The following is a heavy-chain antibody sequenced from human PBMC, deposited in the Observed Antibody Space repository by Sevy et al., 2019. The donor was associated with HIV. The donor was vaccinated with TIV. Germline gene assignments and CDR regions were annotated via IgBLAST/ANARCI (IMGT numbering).Heavy chain of an antibody. CDR3: ARGPYSSGWYFPLDF. Sequence: GGSLRLSCAASGFTFSNYDMSWVRQAPGKGLEWVSAISGGSGGTYYADSVKGRFTISRDNSKNTLYLQMNSLRAEDTAVHYCARGPYSSGWYFPLDFWGQGTLVTVSS. D-gene: IGHD6-19*01. V-gene: IGHV3-23*01. J-gene: IGHJ4*02. CDR2: ISGGSGGT. CDR1: GFTFSNYD.